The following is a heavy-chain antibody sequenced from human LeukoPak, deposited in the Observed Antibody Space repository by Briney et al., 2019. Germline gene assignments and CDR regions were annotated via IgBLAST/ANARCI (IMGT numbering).Heavy chain of an antibody. J-gene: IGHJ4*02. V-gene: IGHV4-59*12. Sequence: SETLSLTCTVSGGSISSYYWSWIRQSPGKGLEWIGYIYYSGSTNYNPSLKSRVTISVDTSKNQFSLKLSSVTAADTAVYYCARSPKRGLIAAAATFDYWGQGTLVTVSS. CDR3: ARSPKRGLIAAAATFDY. D-gene: IGHD6-13*01. CDR1: GGSISSYY. CDR2: IYYSGST.